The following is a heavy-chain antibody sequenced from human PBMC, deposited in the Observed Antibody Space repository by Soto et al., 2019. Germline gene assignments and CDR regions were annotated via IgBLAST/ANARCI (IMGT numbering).Heavy chain of an antibody. D-gene: IGHD6-19*01. Sequence: QVQLQESGPGLVRPSETLSLTCTVSSDSISSYYWIWIRQSPGKGLEWIGYTDYSGNTNYNPSLKIRVTISGDTSKTQFSPRLSSLTAADTAVYYCARAVGDPLYYLDYWGQGTLVTVSS. J-gene: IGHJ4*02. V-gene: IGHV4-59*08. CDR3: ARAVGDPLYYLDY. CDR2: TDYSGNT. CDR1: SDSISSYY.